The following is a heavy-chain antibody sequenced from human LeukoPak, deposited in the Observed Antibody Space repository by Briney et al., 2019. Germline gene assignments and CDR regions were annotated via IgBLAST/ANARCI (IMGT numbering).Heavy chain of an antibody. D-gene: IGHD1-26*01. CDR1: GFIFSEYY. Sequence: GGSLRLSCAASGFIFSEYYMSWIRQAPGKGLEWVSSLNSNGGATYYSDSVKGRFTSSRDDSKNTLYLQMHSLRAEDTAVYYCAKATYSGSFPYFDCWGQGTLVTVSS. CDR3: AKATYSGSFPYFDC. CDR2: LNSNGGAT. V-gene: IGHV3-23*01. J-gene: IGHJ4*02.